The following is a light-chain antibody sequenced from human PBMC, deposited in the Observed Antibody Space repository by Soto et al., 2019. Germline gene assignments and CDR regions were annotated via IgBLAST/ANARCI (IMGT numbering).Light chain of an antibody. CDR2: GAS. V-gene: IGKV3-20*01. J-gene: IGKJ4*01. Sequence: IVLTPSPGTLSWSPGERATLSCRARQSVSSSYFAWYQHQPRRAPRLLIYGASSRATGIPDSFSGSGSGTDFPPTISRLEPEAFAVYYCQKYGRSLTFGGGTKVDIK. CDR1: QSVSSSY. CDR3: QKYGRSLT.